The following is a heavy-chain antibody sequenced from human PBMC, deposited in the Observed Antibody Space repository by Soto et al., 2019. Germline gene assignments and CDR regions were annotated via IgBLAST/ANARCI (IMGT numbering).Heavy chain of an antibody. CDR3: ARANWYSEY. J-gene: IGHJ4*02. CDR2: IYYNGNT. CDR1: GGSISNHY. D-gene: IGHD7-27*01. V-gene: IGHV4-59*11. Sequence: QVQLQESGPGLVKPSETLSLTCTVSGGSISNHYWSWIRQPPGKGLEWIGYIYYNGNTNYNPFLKSRVTMSVDTSKNQNSLRLSSVTAADTAVYYCARANWYSEYWGQGTLVTVSS.